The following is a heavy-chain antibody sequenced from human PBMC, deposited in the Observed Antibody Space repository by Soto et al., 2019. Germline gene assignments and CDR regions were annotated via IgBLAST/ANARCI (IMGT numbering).Heavy chain of an antibody. CDR1: GDSINSDKYY. J-gene: IGHJ4*02. CDR2: IYYRGNT. Sequence: QLQLQESGPGLVKPSETLSLTCSVSGDSINSDKYYWGWIRQPPGKGLEWIGSIYYRGNTYYNPSLQTRVTISLDKSKSQFSLKLNSVTAADSAVYFCARLEGLATISYYFDFCGQGAQVTVSS. V-gene: IGHV4-39*01. D-gene: IGHD3-9*01. CDR3: ARLEGLATISYYFDF.